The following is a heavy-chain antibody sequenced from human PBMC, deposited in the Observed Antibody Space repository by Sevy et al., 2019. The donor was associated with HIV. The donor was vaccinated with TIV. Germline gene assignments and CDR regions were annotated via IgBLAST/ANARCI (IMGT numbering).Heavy chain of an antibody. CDR3: ATTKDYYESSGSPFDY. V-gene: IGHV1-24*01. CDR1: GKTLSQLS. J-gene: IGHJ4*02. CDR2: FDPEDGET. D-gene: IGHD3-22*01. Sequence: ASVKVSCKVSGKTLSQLSMHWVRQAPGKGLEWLGTFDPEDGETRDAQKLQGRVNMNEDTSTDTAYMELRSLRSEDTALYYCATTKDYYESSGSPFDYWGQGTLVTVSS.